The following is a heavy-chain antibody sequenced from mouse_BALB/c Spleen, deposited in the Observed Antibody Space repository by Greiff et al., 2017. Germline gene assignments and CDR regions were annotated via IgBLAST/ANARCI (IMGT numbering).Heavy chain of an antibody. J-gene: IGHJ4*01. Sequence: VQLQQSGPELVKPGASVKISCKASGYSFTGYFMNWVMQSHGKSLEWIGRINPYNGDTFYNQKFKGKATLTVDKSSRTAHMELRSLASEDSAVYYCARDGLRYDGAMDYWGQGTSVTVSS. CDR2: INPYNGDT. D-gene: IGHD2-14*01. V-gene: IGHV1-20*02. CDR3: ARDGLRYDGAMDY. CDR1: GYSFTGYF.